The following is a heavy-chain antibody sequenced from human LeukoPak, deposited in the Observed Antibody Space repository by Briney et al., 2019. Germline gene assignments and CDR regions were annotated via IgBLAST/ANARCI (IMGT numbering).Heavy chain of an antibody. D-gene: IGHD2-8*01. Sequence: SVNVSCKASGGTFSSYAISWVRQAPGQGLEWMGGIIPIFGTANYAQKFQGRVTITADESTSTAYMELRGLRSDDTAVYYCAMIPYCTTVTCFYLDYWGQGTLVTVSS. CDR3: AMIPYCTTVTCFYLDY. CDR1: GGTFSSYA. CDR2: IIPIFGTA. J-gene: IGHJ4*02. V-gene: IGHV1-69*13.